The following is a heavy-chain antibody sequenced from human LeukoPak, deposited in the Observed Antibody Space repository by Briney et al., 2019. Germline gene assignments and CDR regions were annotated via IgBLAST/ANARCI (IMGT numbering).Heavy chain of an antibody. V-gene: IGHV1-2*02. CDR1: GYTFTGYF. CDR3: ARGRGSWYDSSGSPYIRFDY. D-gene: IGHD3-22*01. CDR2: INPDSGGT. Sequence: ASVKVSCKASGYTFTGYFIHWVRQAPGQGLEWMGWINPDSGGTNCAQKVQGRVTMTRDTSISTAYMELSRLRSDDSGMYYCARGRGSWYDSSGSPYIRFDYWGQGTLVTVSS. J-gene: IGHJ4*02.